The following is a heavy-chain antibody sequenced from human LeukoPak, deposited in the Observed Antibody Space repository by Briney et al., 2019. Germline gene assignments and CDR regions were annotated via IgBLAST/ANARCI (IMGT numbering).Heavy chain of an antibody. D-gene: IGHD5-18*01. CDR3: ARMFPRGYSYGHFDY. V-gene: IGHV1-69*06. CDR1: GGTFSSYA. Sequence: ASVKVSCKASGGTFSSYAISWVRQAPGQGLEWMGGITPIFGTANYAQKFQGRVTITADKSTSTAYMELSSLRSEDTAVYYCARMFPRGYSYGHFDYWGQGTLVTVSS. CDR2: ITPIFGTA. J-gene: IGHJ4*02.